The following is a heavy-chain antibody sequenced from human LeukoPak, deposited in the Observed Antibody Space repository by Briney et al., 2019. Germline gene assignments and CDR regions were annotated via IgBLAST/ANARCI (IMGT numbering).Heavy chain of an antibody. Sequence: GGSLTLSCAASGFSFSSYSMNWVRQAPGQGLEWVTSISSSSSYIYYAASVKGRFTISRDNAKNSLYLQMNSLRAEDTAVYYCARAYDSSWHNFDYWGQGSLATVSS. CDR2: ISSSSSYI. D-gene: IGHD6-13*01. CDR1: GFSFSSYS. J-gene: IGHJ4*02. V-gene: IGHV3-21*01. CDR3: ARAYDSSWHNFDY.